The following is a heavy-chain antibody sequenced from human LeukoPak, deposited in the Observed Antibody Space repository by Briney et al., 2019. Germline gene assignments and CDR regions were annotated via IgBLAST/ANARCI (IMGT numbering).Heavy chain of an antibody. CDR2: IYPGDSDT. CDR1: GYSFTSYW. CDR3: ARWGTVRRFVVDH. J-gene: IGHJ4*02. Sequence: GESLKISCKGSGYSFTSYWIGWVRQMPGKGLEWMGIIYPGDSDTRYSPSFQGQVTISADTSISTANLQWSSLKASDTAMYYCARWGTVRRFVVDHWGQGTLVTVSS. V-gene: IGHV5-51*01. D-gene: IGHD3-16*01.